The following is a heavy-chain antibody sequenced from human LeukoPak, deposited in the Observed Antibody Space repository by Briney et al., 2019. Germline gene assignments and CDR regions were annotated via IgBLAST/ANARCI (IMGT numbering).Heavy chain of an antibody. CDR2: INLGGST. J-gene: IGHJ4*02. D-gene: IGHD3-16*01. Sequence: SETLSLTRAVYGGSSNVYYWSWIRQSPWKGLEYIAEINLGGSTNFNPSLKSRVTISVDTSKNHFSLKVSSVTAADTALYYCALRHPISFHFDYWGQGNLVTVSS. CDR3: ALRHPISFHFDY. CDR1: GGSSNVYY. V-gene: IGHV4-34*01.